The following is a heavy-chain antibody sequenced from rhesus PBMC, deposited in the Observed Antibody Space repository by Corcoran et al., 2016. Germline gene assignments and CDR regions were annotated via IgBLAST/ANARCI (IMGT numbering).Heavy chain of an antibody. V-gene: IGHV4-65*01. J-gene: IGHJ4*01. CDR3: ACLPVAVGTYCDY. CDR2: INGGRRTN. CDR1: GGSISSSNW. D-gene: IGHD5-24*01. Sequence: QVQLQESGPGVVKPSETLSLTCAVSGGSISSSNWWSWIRQSPGKGLEWIGYINGGRRTNHSTPSIRGVVTIAADTSNTLFRMRLGSVTAADSVEYCSACLPVAVGTYCDYWGQGVLVTVSS.